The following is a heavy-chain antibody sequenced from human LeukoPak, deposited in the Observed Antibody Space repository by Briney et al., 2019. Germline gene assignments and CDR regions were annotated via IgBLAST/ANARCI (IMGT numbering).Heavy chain of an antibody. CDR2: IKQDGSQR. J-gene: IGHJ4*02. V-gene: IGHV3-7*01. CDR1: GFSFTSYW. CDR3: ARRGGSSSRRSPIDY. Sequence: GGSLRLSCVASGFSFTSYWMSWVRQAPGKGLEFVANIKQDGSQRYYVDSVRGRFTISRDNAKNSLFLQMNGLRAEDTAVYYCARRGGSSSRRSPIDYWGQGTLVTVSS. D-gene: IGHD6-6*01.